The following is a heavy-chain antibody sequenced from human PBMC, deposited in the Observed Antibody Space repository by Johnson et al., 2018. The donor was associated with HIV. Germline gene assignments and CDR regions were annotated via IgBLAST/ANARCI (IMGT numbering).Heavy chain of an antibody. V-gene: IGHV3-64*01. CDR3: ARELRAGGAFDI. J-gene: IGHJ3*02. D-gene: IGHD4-17*01. CDR1: GFTFSSYA. Sequence: VQLVESGGGLVQPGGSLRLSCAASGFTFSSYAMHWVRQAPGKGLEYVSAISSNGGSTYYVNSVKGRFTISRDNSKNTLYLQMNSLRAEDTAVYYCARELRAGGAFDIWGQGTMVTVSS. CDR2: ISSNGGST.